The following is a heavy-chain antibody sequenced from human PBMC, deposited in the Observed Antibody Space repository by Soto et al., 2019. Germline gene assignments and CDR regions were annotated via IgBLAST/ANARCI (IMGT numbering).Heavy chain of an antibody. CDR3: ARHPPNYYDFWSGYDHYYYGMDV. V-gene: IGHV4-39*01. D-gene: IGHD3-3*01. J-gene: IGHJ6*02. CDR1: GGSISSSSYY. Sequence: SETLSLTCTVSGGSISSSSYYWGWIRQPPGKGLEWIGSIYYSGSTYYNPSLKSRVTISVDTSKNQFSLKLSSVTAADTAVYYCARHPPNYYDFWSGYDHYYYGMDVWSQGTTVTVSS. CDR2: IYYSGST.